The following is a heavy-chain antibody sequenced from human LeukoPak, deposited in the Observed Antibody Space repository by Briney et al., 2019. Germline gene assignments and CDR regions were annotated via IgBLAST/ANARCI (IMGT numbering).Heavy chain of an antibody. V-gene: IGHV3-23*01. Sequence: GGSLRLSCVVSGITLSNYGMSWVRQAPGKGLERVAGISDSGGSTKYADSVRGRFTISRDNPKNTLHLQMNSLRAEDTAVYFCAKRGVVIRVILVGFHKEAYYFDSWGQGALVTASS. CDR1: GITLSNYG. CDR3: AKRGVVIRVILVGFHKEAYYFDS. J-gene: IGHJ4*02. CDR2: ISDSGGST. D-gene: IGHD3-22*01.